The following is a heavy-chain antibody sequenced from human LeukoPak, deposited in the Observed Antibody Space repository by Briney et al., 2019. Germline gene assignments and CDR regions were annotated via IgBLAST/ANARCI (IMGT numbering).Heavy chain of an antibody. CDR2: MYPNSGDT. V-gene: IGHV1-8*01. CDR1: GYTFTSYD. J-gene: IGHJ4*02. Sequence: APVKVSCKASGYTFTSYDINWVRQAAGQGLEWVGRMYPNSGDTGYAQNFEGRVTMARDTSIDTAYMELSNLRSEDTAVYYCSRGYYYGSGSYPDFDYWGQGTLVTVSS. CDR3: SRGYYYGSGSYPDFDY. D-gene: IGHD3-10*01.